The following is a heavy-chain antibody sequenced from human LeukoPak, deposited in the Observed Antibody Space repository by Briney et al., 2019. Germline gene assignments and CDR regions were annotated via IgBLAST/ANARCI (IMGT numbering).Heavy chain of an antibody. J-gene: IGHJ4*02. CDR2: IYHSGST. V-gene: IGHV4-38-2*01. D-gene: IGHD3-22*01. CDR1: GYSISSGYY. Sequence: SETLSLTCAVSGYSISSGYYWGWIRQPPGKGLEWIGSIYHSGSTYYNPSLKSRVTISVDTSKNQFSQKLSSVTAADTAVYYCARHLTWLLPYFDYWGQGTLVTVSS. CDR3: ARHLTWLLPYFDY.